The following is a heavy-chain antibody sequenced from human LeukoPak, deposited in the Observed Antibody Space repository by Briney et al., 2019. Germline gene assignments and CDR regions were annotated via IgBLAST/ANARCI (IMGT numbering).Heavy chain of an antibody. V-gene: IGHV3-21*01. J-gene: IGHJ5*02. Sequence: GGSLRLSCAASGFTFSSYTMNWVRQAPGKGLEWVSTISGSSIYIYYADSVKGRFTISSDNAQNSLYLQMNSLRVEDTAVYYCASAGYSNNWYIPSWGQGTLVTVSS. CDR3: ASAGYSNNWYIPS. CDR1: GFTFSSYT. D-gene: IGHD6-13*01. CDR2: ISGSSIYI.